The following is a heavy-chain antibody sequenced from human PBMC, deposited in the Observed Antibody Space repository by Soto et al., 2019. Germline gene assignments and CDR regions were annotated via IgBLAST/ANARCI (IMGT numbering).Heavy chain of an antibody. V-gene: IGHV1-46*01. Sequence: QVRLVQSGAEVKAPGASVKVSCKAPGDTFTSYYMHWVRQAPGHGLEWMGVINPNGGSTRFAQKFQGRVTMTSDTSTSTVYMELRGLTSEDTAVYYCARGHSTDCSNGVCSFFYNHEMDVWGQGTTVTVSS. CDR3: ARGHSTDCSNGVCSFFYNHEMDV. CDR1: GDTFTSYY. CDR2: INPNGGST. J-gene: IGHJ6*02. D-gene: IGHD2-8*01.